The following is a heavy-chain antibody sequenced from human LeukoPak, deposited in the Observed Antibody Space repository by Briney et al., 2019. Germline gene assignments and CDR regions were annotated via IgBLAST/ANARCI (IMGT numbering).Heavy chain of an antibody. D-gene: IGHD5-18*01. V-gene: IGHV3-30-3*01. CDR2: ILYDGNNK. Sequence: GGSLRLSCVASGFTFSTYAMHWVRQAPGKGLEWVAVILYDGNNKYYADSVKGRFTISRDNSKNTLYLQMNSLGAEDTAVYYCARGRKYSYGTYYYGLDVWGQGTTVTVCS. CDR3: ARGRKYSYGTYYYGLDV. J-gene: IGHJ6*02. CDR1: GFTFSTYA.